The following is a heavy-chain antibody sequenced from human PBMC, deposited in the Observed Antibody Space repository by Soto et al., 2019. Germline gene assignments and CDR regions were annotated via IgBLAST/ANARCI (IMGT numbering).Heavy chain of an antibody. Sequence: PSETLSLTCAVYGGSFNGYYWSWIRQSPGKGLEWIGEITHSESTNYNPSLKSRVTISVDTSKNQFSLRLSSVTTADTDVYYCARETYYYDSGTYYRKGYFDYWGQGTPVTVSS. CDR1: GGSFNGYY. V-gene: IGHV4-34*01. CDR3: ARETYYYDSGTYYRKGYFDY. J-gene: IGHJ4*02. D-gene: IGHD3-10*01. CDR2: ITHSEST.